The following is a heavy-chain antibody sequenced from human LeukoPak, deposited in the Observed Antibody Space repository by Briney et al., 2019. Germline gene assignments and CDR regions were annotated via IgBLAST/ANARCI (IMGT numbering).Heavy chain of an antibody. CDR1: GGSISSSRYY. V-gene: IGHV4-39*01. CDR2: IYYSGST. J-gene: IGHJ4*02. D-gene: IGHD6-13*01. CDR3: ARRASSWYYFDY. Sequence: PSETLSLTCTVSGGSISSSRYYWGWIRQPPGKGLEWIGSIYYSGSTYYNPSLKSRVTISVDTSKNQFSLKLSSVTAADTAVYYCARRASSWYYFDYWGQGTLVTVSS.